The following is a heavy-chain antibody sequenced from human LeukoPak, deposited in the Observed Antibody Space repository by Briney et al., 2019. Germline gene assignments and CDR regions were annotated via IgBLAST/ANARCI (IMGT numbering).Heavy chain of an antibody. CDR3: ARHIGYYYGSGENFDY. CDR2: IYPGDSDT. CDR1: GYRLTNYR. Sequence: RGESLKISCKGSGYRLTNYRIAWVLQMPGKGLGWMGIIYPGDSDTRYSPSFQGQVTISADKSISTAYLQWRSLKASDTAMYYCARHIGYYYGSGENFDYWGQGTLVTVSS. V-gene: IGHV5-51*01. D-gene: IGHD3-10*01. J-gene: IGHJ4*02.